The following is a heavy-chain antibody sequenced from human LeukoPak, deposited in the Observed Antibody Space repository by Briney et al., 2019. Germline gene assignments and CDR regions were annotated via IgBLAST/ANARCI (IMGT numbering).Heavy chain of an antibody. CDR1: GFTFSSYG. Sequence: GGSLRLSCAASGFTFSSYGMSWVRQAPGKGLEWVSAISGSGGSTYYADSVKGRFTISRDNSKNTLYLQMNSLRAEDTAVYYCAKDLRGYCSSTSCSMGSYYYYMDVWGKGTTVTISS. V-gene: IGHV3-23*01. D-gene: IGHD2-2*01. J-gene: IGHJ6*03. CDR3: AKDLRGYCSSTSCSMGSYYYYMDV. CDR2: ISGSGGST.